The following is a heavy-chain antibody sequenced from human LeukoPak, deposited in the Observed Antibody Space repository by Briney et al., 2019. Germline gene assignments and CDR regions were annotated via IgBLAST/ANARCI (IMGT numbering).Heavy chain of an antibody. D-gene: IGHD3-22*01. CDR1: GGTFSSYA. J-gene: IGHJ3*02. V-gene: IGHV1-69*05. CDR3: ARSDSSGYYYGGVAFDI. CDR2: IIPIFGTA. Sequence: SVMVSCKASGGTFSSYAISWVRQAPGQGLEWMGGIIPIFGTANYAQKFQGRVTITTDKSTSTAYMELSSLRSEDTAVYYCARSDSSGYYYGGVAFDIWGQGTMVTVSS.